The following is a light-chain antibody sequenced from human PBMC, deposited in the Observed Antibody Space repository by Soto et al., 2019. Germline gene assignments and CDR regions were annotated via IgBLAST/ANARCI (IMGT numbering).Light chain of an antibody. CDR1: SSDVGSYNH. V-gene: IGLV2-14*01. CDR2: EVS. J-gene: IGLJ1*01. CDR3: SSYTTRTTLYV. Sequence: LTQPASVSGSPGQSITISCTGTSSDVGSYNHVSWYQLHPGKAPKLMIYEVSNRPSGVSSRFSGSKSGDTASLTISGLQAEDEADYYCSSYTTRTTLYVFGTGTKVTVL.